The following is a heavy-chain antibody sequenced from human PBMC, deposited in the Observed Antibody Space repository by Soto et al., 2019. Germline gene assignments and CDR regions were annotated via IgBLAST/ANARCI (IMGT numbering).Heavy chain of an antibody. CDR1: GFTFSSYG. J-gene: IGHJ3*02. Sequence: QEQLEESGGGVVQPGRSLRLSCAASGFTFSSYGMQWVRQAPGKGLEWVAVIWYDGSNKYYADAVTGRFTISRDNSKNMLYLQMNSLRAEDTAVYYCVRAGNAFDIWGQGTMVTVSP. CDR2: IWYDGSNK. V-gene: IGHV3-33*01. CDR3: VRAGNAFDI.